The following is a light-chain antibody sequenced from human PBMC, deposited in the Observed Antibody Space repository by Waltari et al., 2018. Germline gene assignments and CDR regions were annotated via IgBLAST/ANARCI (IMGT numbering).Light chain of an antibody. J-gene: IGLJ3*02. CDR2: EDN. CDR3: QSYDGSTWV. CDR1: SGRIASNY. Sequence: NFMLTQPHSVSESPGKTVTIPCTSSSGRIASNYVQWYQQRPGRSPTTVIYEDNQRPSGFPLRFSGSNDCSSSSASLTISGLVTEDEADYYCQSYDGSTWVFGGGTKLTVL. V-gene: IGLV6-57*01.